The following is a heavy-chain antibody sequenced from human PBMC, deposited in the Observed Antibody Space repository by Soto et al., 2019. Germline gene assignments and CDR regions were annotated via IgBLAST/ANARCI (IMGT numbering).Heavy chain of an antibody. CDR2: IKSKTDGGTT. CDR3: TTDLGEPDYYDYIWGSYRYATQVDY. V-gene: IGHV3-15*01. D-gene: IGHD3-16*02. CDR1: GFTFSNAW. Sequence: GGSLRLSCAASGFTFSNAWMSWVRQAPGKGLEWVGRIKSKTDGGTTDYAAPVKGRFTISRDDSKNTLYMKMNSLKTEDTAVYYCTTDLGEPDYYDYIWGSYRYATQVDYWGQGTLVTVSS. J-gene: IGHJ4*02.